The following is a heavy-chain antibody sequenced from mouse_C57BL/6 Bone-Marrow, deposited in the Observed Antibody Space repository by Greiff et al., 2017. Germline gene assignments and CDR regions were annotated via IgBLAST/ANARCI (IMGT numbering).Heavy chain of an antibody. CDR1: GYAFTNYL. CDR3: ATRTGARGAMDY. D-gene: IGHD3-3*01. Sequence: QVQLQQSGAELVRPGTSVKVSCKASGYAFTNYLIEWVKQRPGQGLEWIGVINPGSGGTNYNEKFKGKATLTADKSSSTAYMQLSSLTSEDSAVYVCATRTGARGAMDYWGQGTSVTVSS. J-gene: IGHJ4*01. V-gene: IGHV1-54*01. CDR2: INPGSGGT.